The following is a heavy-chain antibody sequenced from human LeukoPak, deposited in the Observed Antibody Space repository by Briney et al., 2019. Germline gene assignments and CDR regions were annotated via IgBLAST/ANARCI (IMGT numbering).Heavy chain of an antibody. CDR1: GGSISSGSYY. Sequence: SQTLSLTCTVSGGSISSGSYYWSCIRQPAGKGLEWIGRFHTSGSTDYTPSLKSRVSISVDTSKNHFSLKLSSVTAADTAVYYCARGGVSDFDYWGQGTLVTVSS. J-gene: IGHJ4*02. CDR3: ARGGVSDFDY. CDR2: FHTSGST. V-gene: IGHV4-61*02. D-gene: IGHD3-10*01.